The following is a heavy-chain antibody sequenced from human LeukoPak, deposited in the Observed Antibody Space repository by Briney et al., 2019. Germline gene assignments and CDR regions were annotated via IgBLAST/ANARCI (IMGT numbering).Heavy chain of an antibody. CDR2: IIPIFGTA. CDR1: GGTFSSYA. D-gene: IGHD1-26*01. V-gene: IGHV1-69*05. CDR3: ARDTSIGWEPAFAI. J-gene: IGHJ3*02. Sequence: SVTVSCKASGGTFSSYAISGVRQAPGQGLDWMGRIIPIFGTANYAQKFQGRVTITTDESTSTAYMELSSLRFEDTAVYYCARDTSIGWEPAFAIWGQGTMVTVSS.